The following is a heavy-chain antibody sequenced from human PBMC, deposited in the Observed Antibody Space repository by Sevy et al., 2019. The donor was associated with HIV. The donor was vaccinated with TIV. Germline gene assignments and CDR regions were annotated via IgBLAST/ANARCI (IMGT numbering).Heavy chain of an antibody. J-gene: IGHJ6*02. CDR3: AKFRVDTAMVGNYYYYYGMDV. D-gene: IGHD5-18*01. CDR1: GFTFSSYA. CDR2: ISGSGGST. V-gene: IGHV3-23*01. Sequence: GGSLRLSCAASGFTFSSYAMSWVHQAPGKGLEWVSAISGSGGSTYYADSVKGRFTISRDNSKNTLYLQMNSLRAEDTAVYYCAKFRVDTAMVGNYYYYYGMDVWGQGTTVTVSS.